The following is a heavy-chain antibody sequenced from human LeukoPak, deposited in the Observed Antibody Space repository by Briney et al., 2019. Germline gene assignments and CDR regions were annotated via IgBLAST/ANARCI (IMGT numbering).Heavy chain of an antibody. D-gene: IGHD6-13*01. J-gene: IGHJ4*02. CDR3: AKFDLGLAALDY. CDR2: ISGSGGST. Sequence: GRSLRLFCAASGFTFSSYAMSWVRQAPAKGLEWVSAISGSGGSTYYADSVKGRFTIPRDNSKNTLYLQMNSLRAEDTAVYYCAKFDLGLAALDYWGQGTLVTVSS. V-gene: IGHV3-23*01. CDR1: GFTFSSYA.